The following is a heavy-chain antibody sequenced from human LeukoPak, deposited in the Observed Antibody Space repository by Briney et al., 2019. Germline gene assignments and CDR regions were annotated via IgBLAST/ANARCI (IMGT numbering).Heavy chain of an antibody. V-gene: IGHV1-18*01. J-gene: IGHJ4*02. CDR2: ISPYNGNT. CDR3: ARDAQEDVWGSYLPPYFDY. D-gene: IGHD3-16*02. Sequence: ASVKVSCKTSGYNFYTFAINWVRQAPGQGLEWMGWISPYNGNTVYAQKLQDRVTMTTDPSTNTAYMEVRSLRYDDTAVYYCARDAQEDVWGSYLPPYFDYWGQGTLVTVSS. CDR1: GYNFYTFA.